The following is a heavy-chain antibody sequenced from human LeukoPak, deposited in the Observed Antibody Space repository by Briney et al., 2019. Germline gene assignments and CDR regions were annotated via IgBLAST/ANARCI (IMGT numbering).Heavy chain of an antibody. Sequence: PGGSLRLSCAASGFTFSSYWMHWVRQAPGKGLVWVSRINSDGSSTSYADSVKGRFTISRDNSKNTLYLQMNSLRAEDTAVYYCAKEGGLLWFGELLYHGFDYWGQGTLVTVSS. J-gene: IGHJ4*02. D-gene: IGHD3-10*01. CDR2: INSDGSST. V-gene: IGHV3-74*01. CDR3: AKEGGLLWFGELLYHGFDY. CDR1: GFTFSSYW.